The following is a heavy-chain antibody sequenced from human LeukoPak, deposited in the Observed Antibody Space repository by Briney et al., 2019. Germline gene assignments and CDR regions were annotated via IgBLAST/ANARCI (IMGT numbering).Heavy chain of an antibody. V-gene: IGHV4-38-2*02. CDR1: GYSISSGYY. CDR2: IYHSGST. CDR3: ARDQDSSGYYLNYFDY. Sequence: PSETLSLTCTVSGYSISSGYYWGWIRQPPGKGLEWIGSIYHSGSTYYNPSLKSRVAISVDTSKNQFSLKLSSVTAADTAVYYCARDQDSSGYYLNYFDYWGQGTLVTASS. D-gene: IGHD3-22*01. J-gene: IGHJ4*02.